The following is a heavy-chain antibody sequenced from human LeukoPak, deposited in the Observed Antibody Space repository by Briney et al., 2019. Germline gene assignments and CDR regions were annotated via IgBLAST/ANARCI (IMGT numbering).Heavy chain of an antibody. D-gene: IGHD6-19*01. J-gene: IGHJ4*02. CDR1: GDSISTTSIY. V-gene: IGHV4-39*07. CDR2: MHHSGIT. CDR3: ARVAAVAGLDY. Sequence: PSETLSLTCNVSGDSISTTSIYWGWIRQPPGQGLEWIGSMHHSGITYYNPSLKSRASISVDTSKNQFSLRLSSVTAADTAVYYCARVAAVAGLDYWGQGTLVTVSS.